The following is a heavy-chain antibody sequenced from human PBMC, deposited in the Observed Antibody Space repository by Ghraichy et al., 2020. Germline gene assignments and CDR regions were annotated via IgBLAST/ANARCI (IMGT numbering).Heavy chain of an antibody. J-gene: IGHJ6*02. CDR3: ARPRYSSSRYGMDV. CDR2: IYTSGST. CDR1: GGSISSYY. Sequence: TLSLTCTVSGGSISSYYWSWIRQPPGKGLEWIGYIYTSGSTNYNPSLKSRVTISVDTSKNQFSLKLSSVTAADTAVYYCARPRYSSSRYGMDVWGQGTTVTVSS. V-gene: IGHV4-4*09. D-gene: IGHD6-6*01.